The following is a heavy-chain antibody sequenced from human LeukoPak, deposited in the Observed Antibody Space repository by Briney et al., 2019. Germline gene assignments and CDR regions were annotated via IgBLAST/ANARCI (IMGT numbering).Heavy chain of an antibody. V-gene: IGHV4-38-2*02. Sequence: SETLSLTCTVSDYSISSGFFWGWVRQSPGKGLEWIGNIYRTGSTNYHPSLKSRVTISVDTSKNQFSLKLSSVTAADTAIYYCARGEDVSGYRTDCWGQGTLATVSS. D-gene: IGHD3-3*01. CDR3: ARGEDVSGYRTDC. J-gene: IGHJ4*02. CDR1: DYSISSGFF. CDR2: IYRTGST.